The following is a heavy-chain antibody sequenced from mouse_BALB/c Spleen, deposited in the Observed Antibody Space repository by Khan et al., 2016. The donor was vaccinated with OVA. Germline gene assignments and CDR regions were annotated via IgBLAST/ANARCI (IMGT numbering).Heavy chain of an antibody. CDR2: ISYSGST. D-gene: IGHD2-3*01. V-gene: IGHV3-2*02. CDR3: ARDGSRYNYAMDY. J-gene: IGHJ4*01. CDR1: GYSITSDYA. Sequence: QLEESGPGLVKPSQSLSLTCTVTGYSITSDYAWNWIRQFPGNTLEWMGYISYSGSTNYNPSLKSRISITRDTSKNQFILQLNSVTTEDTATYYCARDGSRYNYAMDYWGQGTSVPVSS.